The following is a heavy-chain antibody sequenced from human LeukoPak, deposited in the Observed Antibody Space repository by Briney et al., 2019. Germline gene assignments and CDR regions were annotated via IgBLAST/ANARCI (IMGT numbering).Heavy chain of an antibody. D-gene: IGHD3-22*01. V-gene: IGHV1-3*01. CDR2: INAGNGNT. CDR1: GYTFTSYA. Sequence: ASVKVSCKASGYTFTSYAMHWVRQAPGQRLEWMGWINAGNGNTKYSQKFQGRVAITGDTSASTAYMELSSLRSEDTAVYYCARARGYYDSSGYYYPDYWGQGTLVTVSS. CDR3: ARARGYYDSSGYYYPDY. J-gene: IGHJ4*02.